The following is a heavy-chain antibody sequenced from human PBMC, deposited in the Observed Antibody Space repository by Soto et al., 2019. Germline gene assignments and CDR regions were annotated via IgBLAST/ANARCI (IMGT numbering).Heavy chain of an antibody. Sequence: QVQLVESGGGVVQPGRSLRLSCAASGFTFSSYGMHWVRQAPGKGLEWVAVISYDGSNKYYADSVKGRFTISRDNSKNTLYLQMNSLRAEDTAVYYCAKDSKVRRAINRFDPWGQGTLVTVSS. V-gene: IGHV3-30*18. D-gene: IGHD5-18*01. CDR3: AKDSKVRRAINRFDP. J-gene: IGHJ5*02. CDR1: GFTFSSYG. CDR2: ISYDGSNK.